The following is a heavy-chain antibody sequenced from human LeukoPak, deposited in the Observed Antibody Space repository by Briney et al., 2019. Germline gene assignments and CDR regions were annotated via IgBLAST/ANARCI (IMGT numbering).Heavy chain of an antibody. CDR3: ARARPITIFGVVITYYYYYMDV. J-gene: IGHJ6*03. D-gene: IGHD3-3*01. V-gene: IGHV4-34*01. CDR2: INHSGST. Sequence: TSETLSLTCAVYGGSFSGYYWSWIRQPPGKGLEWIGEINHSGSTNYNPSLKSRVTISVDTSKNQFSLKLSSVTAADTAVYYCARARPITIFGVVITYYYYYMDVWGKGTTVTVSS. CDR1: GGSFSGYY.